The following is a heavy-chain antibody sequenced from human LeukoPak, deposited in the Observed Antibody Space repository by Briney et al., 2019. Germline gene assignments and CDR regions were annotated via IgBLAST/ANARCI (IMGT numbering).Heavy chain of an antibody. Sequence: PGGSLRLSCAASGFTFSSYWMAWVRQAPGKGLEWVANIKHDGSEKYYVDSLKGRFTISRDNAENSLYLQMNSLRAEDTAVHYCARQTGFFYWGQGTLVTVSS. CDR1: GFTFSSYW. J-gene: IGHJ4*02. CDR2: IKHDGSEK. V-gene: IGHV3-7*01. D-gene: IGHD3-3*01. CDR3: ARQTGFFY.